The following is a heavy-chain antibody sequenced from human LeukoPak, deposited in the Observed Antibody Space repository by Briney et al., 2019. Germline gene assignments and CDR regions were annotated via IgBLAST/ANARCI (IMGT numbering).Heavy chain of an antibody. J-gene: IGHJ4*02. Sequence: GGSLRLSCATSGFTFTTYWMSWIRQAPGKGLEWVANIRQDGITKYYVDSVKGRFTVSRDNGIYSLFLQMNSLRAEDTAVYYCARGDGSSSGLYFDSWGRGTLVTVSS. CDR2: IRQDGITK. D-gene: IGHD6-6*01. CDR3: ARGDGSSSGLYFDS. V-gene: IGHV3-7*01. CDR1: GFTFTTYW.